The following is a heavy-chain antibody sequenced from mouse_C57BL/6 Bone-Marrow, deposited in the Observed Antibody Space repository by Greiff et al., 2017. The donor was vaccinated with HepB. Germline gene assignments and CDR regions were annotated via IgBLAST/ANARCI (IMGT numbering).Heavy chain of an antibody. CDR2: IYPGSGST. Sequence: QVQLQQPGAELVKPGASVKMSCKASGYTFTSYWITWVKQRPGQGLEWIGDIYPGSGSTNYNEKFTSKATLTVDTSSSTAYMQLSSLTSEDSAVYYCAIHYYGSSPFAYWGQGTLVTVSA. J-gene: IGHJ3*01. CDR3: AIHYYGSSPFAY. CDR1: GYTFTSYW. D-gene: IGHD1-1*01. V-gene: IGHV1-55*01.